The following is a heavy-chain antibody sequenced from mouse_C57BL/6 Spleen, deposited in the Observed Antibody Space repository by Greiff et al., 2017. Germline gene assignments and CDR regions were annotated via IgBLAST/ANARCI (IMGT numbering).Heavy chain of an antibody. J-gene: IGHJ4*01. V-gene: IGHV14-2*01. CDR3: ARTYGSNPYAIDY. CDR1: GFNIKDYY. Sequence: VQLQQSGAELVKPGASVKLSCTASGFNIKDYYMHWVKQRTEQGLEWIGRIDPEDGETNYAPKFQGKATITADTSSNTAYLQLSSLTSEDTAVYCCARTYGSNPYAIDYWGQGTSVTVSS. D-gene: IGHD1-1*01. CDR2: IDPEDGET.